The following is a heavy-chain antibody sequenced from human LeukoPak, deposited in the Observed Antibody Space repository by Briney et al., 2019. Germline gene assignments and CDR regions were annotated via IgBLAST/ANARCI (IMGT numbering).Heavy chain of an antibody. Sequence: SETLSLTCTVSGGSISSYYWSWIRQPPGKGLEWIGYIYYSGSTNYNPSLKSRVTISVDTSNNQFSLKLSSVTAADTAVYHCARLGYSSSWYFDYWGQGTLVTVSS. CDR3: ARLGYSSSWYFDY. CDR2: IYYSGST. V-gene: IGHV4-59*08. D-gene: IGHD6-13*01. J-gene: IGHJ4*02. CDR1: GGSISSYY.